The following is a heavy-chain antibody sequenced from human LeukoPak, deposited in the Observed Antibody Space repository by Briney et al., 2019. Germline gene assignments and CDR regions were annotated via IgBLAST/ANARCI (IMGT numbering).Heavy chain of an antibody. CDR3: ARDHNYAFDN. Sequence: GGSLRLSCTASGFPFSDYSMNWVRQAPGKGLEWISYIGISSGNTKYADSVRGRFTTSADNAKNSLYLQMNSLRVEDTAVYYCARDHNYAFDNWGQGTLVTVSS. CDR2: IGISSGNT. D-gene: IGHD1-1*01. CDR1: GFPFSDYS. V-gene: IGHV3-48*04. J-gene: IGHJ4*02.